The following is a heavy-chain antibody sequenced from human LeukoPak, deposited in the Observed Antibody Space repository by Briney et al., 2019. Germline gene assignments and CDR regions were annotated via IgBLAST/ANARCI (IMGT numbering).Heavy chain of an antibody. CDR1: GYSENFYG. CDR2: ISAQHGQT. V-gene: IGHV1-18*01. D-gene: IGHD3-16*01. CDR3: ARIGYYDYVWGSYNRGAFDI. Sequence: EASVKVSCKTSGYSENFYGITWVRQVAGQGLEWMGWISAQHGQTEYAPNSQDRVTMTTDTSTSTAYMELRSLRSDDTAVYYCARIGYYDYVWGSYNRGAFDIWGQGTMVTVSS. J-gene: IGHJ3*02.